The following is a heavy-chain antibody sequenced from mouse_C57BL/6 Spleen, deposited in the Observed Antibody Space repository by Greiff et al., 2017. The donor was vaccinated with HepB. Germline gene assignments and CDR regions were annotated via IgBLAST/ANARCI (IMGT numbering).Heavy chain of an antibody. J-gene: IGHJ2*01. CDR3: APGVWYFDY. CDR2: IDPANGNT. D-gene: IGHD4-1*01. CDR1: GFNIKNTY. Sequence: VQLQQSVAELVRPGASVKLSCTASGFNIKNTYIHWVKQRPEQGLEWIGRIDPANGNTKYAPKFQGKATITADTSSNTAYLQLSSLTSEDTAIYYCAPGVWYFDYWGQGTTLTVSS. V-gene: IGHV14-3*01.